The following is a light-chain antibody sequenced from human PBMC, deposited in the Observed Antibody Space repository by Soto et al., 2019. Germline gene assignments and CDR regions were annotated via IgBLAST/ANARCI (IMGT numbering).Light chain of an antibody. J-gene: IGLJ1*01. CDR3: SSYAGSNNFV. Sequence: QSVLTQPPSASGFPGQSVTISCTGTSSDVGYYDYVSWYQQHPGKAPKLVIYEVTKRPSGVPDRVSASKSGNTASLPVSGLRAEDEADDYCSSYAGSNNFVFGSGTKVTVL. CDR2: EVT. CDR1: SSDVGYYDY. V-gene: IGLV2-8*01.